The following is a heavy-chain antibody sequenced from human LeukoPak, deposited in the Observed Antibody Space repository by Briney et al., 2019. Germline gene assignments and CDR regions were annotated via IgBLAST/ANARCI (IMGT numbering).Heavy chain of an antibody. CDR2: INSDGSST. CDR1: GFTFSNYA. V-gene: IGHV3-74*01. D-gene: IGHD1-26*01. J-gene: IGHJ4*02. Sequence: GGSLRLSCAASGFTFSNYAMSWVRQAPGKGLVWVSRINSDGSSTSYADSVKGRFTISRDNAKNTLYLQMNSLRAEDTAVYYCARDLTSGSYDGWGQGTLVTVSS. CDR3: ARDLTSGSYDG.